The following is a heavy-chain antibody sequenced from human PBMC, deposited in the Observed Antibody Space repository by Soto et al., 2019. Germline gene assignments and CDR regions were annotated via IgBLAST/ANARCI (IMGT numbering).Heavy chain of an antibody. CDR1: GGSISSGSYY. Sequence: SETLSLTCTVSGGSISSGSYYWGWIRQPPGKGLEWIGSIYYSGSTYYNPSLKSRVTISVDTSKNQFSLKLSSVTAADTAVYYCARSPVLRYFDWLLLDPLDYWGQGTLVTVSS. CDR2: IYYSGST. D-gene: IGHD3-9*01. V-gene: IGHV4-39*01. CDR3: ARSPVLRYFDWLLLDPLDY. J-gene: IGHJ4*02.